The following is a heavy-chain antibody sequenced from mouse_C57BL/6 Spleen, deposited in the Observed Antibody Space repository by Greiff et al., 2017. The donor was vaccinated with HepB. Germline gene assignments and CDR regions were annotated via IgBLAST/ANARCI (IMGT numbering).Heavy chain of an antibody. J-gene: IGHJ1*03. V-gene: IGHV1-54*01. CDR1: GYAFTNYL. CDR2: INPGSGGT. CDR3: ARYPSTGTDWYLDV. Sequence: VQLQQSGAELVRPGTSVKVSCKASGYAFTNYLIEWVKQRPGQGLEWIGVINPGSGGTNYNEKFKGKATLTADKSSSTAYMQLSSLTSEDSAVYFCARYPSTGTDWYLDVWGTGTTVTVSS. D-gene: IGHD4-1*02.